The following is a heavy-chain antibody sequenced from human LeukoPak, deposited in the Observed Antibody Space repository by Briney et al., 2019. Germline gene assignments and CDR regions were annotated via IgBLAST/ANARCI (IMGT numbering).Heavy chain of an antibody. CDR2: ILHDGSNK. V-gene: IGHV3-30*03. CDR3: ATLSGDSHGYDY. Sequence: GGSLRLSCAASGFTFSSYAMHWVRQAPGKGLEWVAVILHDGSNKQYADSVKGRFAISRDNSKNTLYLQINSLRAEDTAVYYCATLSGDSHGYDYWGLGTLVTVSS. D-gene: IGHD5-18*01. J-gene: IGHJ4*02. CDR1: GFTFSSYA.